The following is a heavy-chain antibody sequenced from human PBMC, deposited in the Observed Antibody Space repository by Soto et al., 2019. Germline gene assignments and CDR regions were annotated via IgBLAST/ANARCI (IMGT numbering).Heavy chain of an antibody. D-gene: IGHD6-25*01. V-gene: IGHV4-59*01. CDR1: GGSISSYY. Sequence: KTSETLSLTCTVSGGSISSYYWSWIRQPPGKGLEWIGYIYYSGSTNYNPSLKSRVTISVDTCKNQFSLKLSSVTAADTAVYYCARELTIAAEYYYGMDVWGQGTTVTVSS. CDR3: ARELTIAAEYYYGMDV. CDR2: IYYSGST. J-gene: IGHJ6*02.